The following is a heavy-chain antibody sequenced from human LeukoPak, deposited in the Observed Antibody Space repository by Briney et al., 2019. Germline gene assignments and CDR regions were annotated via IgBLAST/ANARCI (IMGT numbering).Heavy chain of an antibody. Sequence: SETLSLTCAVYGGSVSGYYWSWIRQPPGKGLEWIGEINHSGSTNYNPSLKSRVTISVDTSKNQFSLKLSSVTAADTAVYYCARGRGENDYGDFGFDYWAREPWSPSPQ. V-gene: IGHV4-34*01. D-gene: IGHD4-17*01. CDR3: ARGRGENDYGDFGFDY. CDR2: INHSGST. CDR1: GGSVSGYY. J-gene: IGHJ4*02.